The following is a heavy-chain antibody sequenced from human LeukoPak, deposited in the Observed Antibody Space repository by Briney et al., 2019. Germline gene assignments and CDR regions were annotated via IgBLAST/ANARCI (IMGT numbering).Heavy chain of an antibody. J-gene: IGHJ4*02. CDR3: ARVDYGGNWPSDY. Sequence: GGSLRLSCAASGFTFSSYSMNWVRQAPGKGLEWVSSISSSSSYIYYADSVKGRFTISRDNAKNSLYLQMNSLRAEDTAVYYCARVDYGGNWPSDYWGQGTLVTVSS. CDR2: ISSSSSYI. D-gene: IGHD4-23*01. CDR1: GFTFSSYS. V-gene: IGHV3-21*01.